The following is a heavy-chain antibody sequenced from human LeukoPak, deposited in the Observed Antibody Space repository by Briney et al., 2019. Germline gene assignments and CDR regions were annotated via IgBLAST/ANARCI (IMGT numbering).Heavy chain of an antibody. Sequence: ASVKVSCKASGYTFTSYYMHWVRQAPGQGLEWMGIINPSGGSTSYAQKFQGRVTMTRDTSTSTVYMELSSLRSEDTAVYYCARVLANTGYSSSFYYWGQGTLVTVSS. CDR1: GYTFTSYY. D-gene: IGHD6-13*01. CDR2: INPSGGST. CDR3: ARVLANTGYSSSFYY. J-gene: IGHJ4*02. V-gene: IGHV1-46*01.